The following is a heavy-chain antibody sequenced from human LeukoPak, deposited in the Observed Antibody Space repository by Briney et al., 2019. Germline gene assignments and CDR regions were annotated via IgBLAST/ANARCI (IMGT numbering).Heavy chain of an antibody. J-gene: IGHJ3*02. D-gene: IGHD5-18*01. Sequence: SETLSLTCTVSGGSVSSSYWSWIRQPPGKGLEYIGYIYYSGSTNYNPSLKSRVTISVDTSKNQFSLKLSSVTAADTAVYYCARAGGVDMGYSYGSFGAFDIWGQRTKVTVSS. CDR1: GGSVSSSY. CDR2: IYYSGST. V-gene: IGHV4-59*02. CDR3: ARAGGVDMGYSYGSFGAFDI.